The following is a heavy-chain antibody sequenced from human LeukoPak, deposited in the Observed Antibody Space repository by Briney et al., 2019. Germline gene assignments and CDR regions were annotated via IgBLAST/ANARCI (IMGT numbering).Heavy chain of an antibody. CDR2: IYPGDSDT. V-gene: IGHV5-51*01. CDR1: GYSFTSYW. CDR3: ARLLACSGGRCYSDYYYYYMDV. D-gene: IGHD2-15*01. J-gene: IGHJ6*03. Sequence: PGESLKISCKGSGYSFTSYWIGWVRQMPGKGLEWMGIIYPGDSDTRYSPSFQGQVTISADKSISTAYLQWSSLKASDTAMYYCARLLACSGGRCYSDYYYYYMDVWGKGTTVT.